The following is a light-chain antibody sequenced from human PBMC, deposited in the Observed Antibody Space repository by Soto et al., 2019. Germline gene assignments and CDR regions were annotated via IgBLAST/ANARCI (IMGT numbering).Light chain of an antibody. V-gene: IGLV2-23*02. CDR2: EVN. Sequence: QSALTQPASVSRSPGQSITISCTGTSSDVGLYNLVSWYQQLPGKAPKLIIYEVNERPSGISDRFSGSKSGNTASLTISGLQDEDEADYYCCSYVGSSIVMFGGGTKLTVL. J-gene: IGLJ3*02. CDR3: CSYVGSSIVM. CDR1: SSDVGLYNL.